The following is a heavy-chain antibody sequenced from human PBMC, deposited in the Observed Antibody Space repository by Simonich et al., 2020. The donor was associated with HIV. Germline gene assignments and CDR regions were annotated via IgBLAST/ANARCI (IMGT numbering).Heavy chain of an antibody. V-gene: IGHV3-73*02. J-gene: IGHJ6*03. Sequence: EVQLVESGGGLVQPGGSLKLSCAASGFTFSGSAMHWVRQASGKGQEGVGRIRIKSNNYATADTASVKGRCTISRDDSKNAAYLQMNSLKTEDTAVYYCASDPYYYYMDVWGKGTTVTVSS. CDR1: GFTFSGSA. CDR2: IRIKSNNYAT. CDR3: ASDPYYYYMDV.